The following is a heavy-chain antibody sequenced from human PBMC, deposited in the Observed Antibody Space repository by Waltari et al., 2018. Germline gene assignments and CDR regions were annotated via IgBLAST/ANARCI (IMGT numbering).Heavy chain of an antibody. CDR1: GGTFSSYA. Sequence: QVQLVQSGAEVKKPGSSVKVSCKASGGTFSSYAISWVRQAPGQGLEWMGGVIPIFGTASYEQKFQGRVTITADESTSTAYMELSSLRSEDTAVYYCARDRQMATTHPNDAFDIWGQGTMVTVSS. D-gene: IGHD5-12*01. J-gene: IGHJ3*02. CDR2: VIPIFGTA. V-gene: IGHV1-69*01. CDR3: ARDRQMATTHPNDAFDI.